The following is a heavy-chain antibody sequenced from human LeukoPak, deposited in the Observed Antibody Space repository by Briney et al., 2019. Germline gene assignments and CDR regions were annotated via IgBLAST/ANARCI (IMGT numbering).Heavy chain of an antibody. J-gene: IGHJ6*03. D-gene: IGHD3-22*01. CDR3: ATRYDSSGYSSSYYCYYMDV. V-gene: IGHV1-8*01. Sequence: GASVTVSCKASGYTFTSYDINWVRQAAGQGLEWMGWMNPNSGNTGYAQKFQGRVTMTRNTSISTAYMELSSLRSEDTAVYYCATRYDSSGYSSSYYCYYMDVWGKGTTVTISS. CDR2: MNPNSGNT. CDR1: GYTFTSYD.